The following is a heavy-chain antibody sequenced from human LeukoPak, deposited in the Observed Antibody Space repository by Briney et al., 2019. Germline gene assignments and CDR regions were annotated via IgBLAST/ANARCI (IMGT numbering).Heavy chain of an antibody. CDR3: ARAAGYRWSYYFDY. CDR2: INPNGGGT. Sequence: SLLVSSTASVYTSTLYSVHWVRHAPGQGLDWLAWINPNGGGTNYAQKFQGRVTMTADTSISTAYMEWSGLRAYDTAVYFCARAAGYRWSYYFDYWGQGTLVTVSS. V-gene: IGHV1-2*02. CDR1: VYTSTLYS. J-gene: IGHJ4*02. D-gene: IGHD1-1*01.